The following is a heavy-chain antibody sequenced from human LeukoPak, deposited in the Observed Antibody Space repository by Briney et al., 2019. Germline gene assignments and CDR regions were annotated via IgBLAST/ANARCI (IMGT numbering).Heavy chain of an antibody. CDR2: MNPNSGNT. J-gene: IGHJ6*03. CDR1: GYTFTSYD. V-gene: IGHV1-8*03. Sequence: ASVKVSCKASGYTFTSYDINWVRQATGQGLEWMGWMNPNSGNTGYAQKFQGRVTITRNTSISTAYMELSSLRSEDTAVYYCARGLKVVTMVRGVITLYYYYMDVWGKGPTVTVSS. D-gene: IGHD3-10*01. CDR3: ARGLKVVTMVRGVITLYYYYMDV.